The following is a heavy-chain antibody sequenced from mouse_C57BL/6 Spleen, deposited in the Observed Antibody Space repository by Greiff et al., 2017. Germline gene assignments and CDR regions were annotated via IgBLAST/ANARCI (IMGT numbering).Heavy chain of an antibody. V-gene: IGHV1-64*01. Sequence: QVQLKQSGAELVKPGASVKLSCKASGYTFTSYWMHWVKQRPGQGLEWIGMIHPNSGSTNYNEKFKSKATLTVDKSSSTAYMQLSSLTSEDSAVYYCASSDGYYVGVDYWGQGTSVTVSS. D-gene: IGHD2-3*01. CDR2: IHPNSGST. J-gene: IGHJ4*01. CDR1: GYTFTSYW. CDR3: ASSDGYYVGVDY.